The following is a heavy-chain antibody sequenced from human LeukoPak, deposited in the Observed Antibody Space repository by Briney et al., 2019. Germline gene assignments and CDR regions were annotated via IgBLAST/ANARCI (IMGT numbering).Heavy chain of an antibody. Sequence: GSLRLSCAVYGGSFSGYYWSWIRQPPGKGLEWIGEINHSGSTNYNPSLKSRVTISVDTSKNQFSLKLSSVTAADTAVYYCARGANCSGGSCYPDTRFDPWGQGTLVTVSS. CDR1: GGSFSGYY. J-gene: IGHJ5*02. CDR3: ARGANCSGGSCYPDTRFDP. CDR2: INHSGST. V-gene: IGHV4-34*01. D-gene: IGHD2-15*01.